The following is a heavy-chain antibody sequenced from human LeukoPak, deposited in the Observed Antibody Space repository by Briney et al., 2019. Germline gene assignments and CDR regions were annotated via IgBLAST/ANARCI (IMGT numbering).Heavy chain of an antibody. CDR3: ARHIPVIWSSGYYYGMDV. Sequence: SETLSLTCTVSGGSISNYYWSWIRQPPGKGLEWIGYIPYSGSTNYNPSLRSRVAISEDTSRNQFSLRLNSVTAADTAVYYCARHIPVIWSSGYYYGMDVWGQGTTVTVSS. D-gene: IGHD3-3*01. CDR2: IPYSGST. J-gene: IGHJ6*02. V-gene: IGHV4-59*08. CDR1: GGSISNYY.